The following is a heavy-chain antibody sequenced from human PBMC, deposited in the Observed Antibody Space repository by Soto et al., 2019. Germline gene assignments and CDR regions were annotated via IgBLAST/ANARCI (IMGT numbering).Heavy chain of an antibody. CDR2: INAGNGNT. CDR1: GYTFTSYA. V-gene: IGHV1-3*01. Sequence: QVQLVQSGAAVKKPGASVKVSCKASGYTFTSYAMHWVRQAPGQRLEWMGWINAGNGNTKYSQKFQGRVTITRDTSASTAYMELSSLRSEDTAVYYCARDFGCSGGSCYLRDWYFDLWGRGTLVTVSS. J-gene: IGHJ2*01. D-gene: IGHD2-15*01. CDR3: ARDFGCSGGSCYLRDWYFDL.